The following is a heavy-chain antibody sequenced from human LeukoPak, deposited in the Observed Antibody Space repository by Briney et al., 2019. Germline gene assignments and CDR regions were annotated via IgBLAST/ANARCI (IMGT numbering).Heavy chain of an antibody. Sequence: PGGSLRLSCAASGFTFSDYYMSWIRQAPGRGLEWVSYISSSGSTIYYADSVKGRFTISRDNAKNSLYLQMNSLRAEDAAVYYCARALVGATAPYYYYMDVWGKGTTVTVSS. D-gene: IGHD1-26*01. J-gene: IGHJ6*03. CDR3: ARALVGATAPYYYYMDV. CDR2: ISSSGSTI. CDR1: GFTFSDYY. V-gene: IGHV3-11*04.